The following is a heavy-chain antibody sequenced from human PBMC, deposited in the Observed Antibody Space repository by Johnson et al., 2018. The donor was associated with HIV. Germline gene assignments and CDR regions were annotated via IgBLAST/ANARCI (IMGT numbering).Heavy chain of an antibody. D-gene: IGHD3-16*01. CDR1: AFSFSNYA. Sequence: QVQLVESGGGVVRPGRSLRLSCAASAFSFSNYAMGWVRQAPGKGLEWVAVISNDGSKKYDADSVKGRFTIFRDNSKNTLYLQMHGLRAEDTAVYYWARAMEMVYDDVWGSVAFDIWGQGTVVTVAS. CDR2: ISNDGSKK. V-gene: IGHV3-30-3*01. CDR3: ARAMEMVYDDVWGSVAFDI. J-gene: IGHJ3*02.